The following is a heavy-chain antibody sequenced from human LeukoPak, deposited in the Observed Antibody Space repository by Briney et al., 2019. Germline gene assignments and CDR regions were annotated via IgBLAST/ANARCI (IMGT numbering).Heavy chain of an antibody. CDR3: ARDWRVEGYSFPGGYYYYGMDV. CDR1: GYTFTSYY. CDR2: INPSGGST. Sequence: ASVKVSCKASGYTFTSYYMHWVRQAPGQGLEWMGIINPSGGSTSYAQKFQGRVTMTRDTSTSTVYMELSSLRSEDTAVYYCARDWRVEGYSFPGGYYYYGMDVWGQGTTVTVSS. J-gene: IGHJ6*02. V-gene: IGHV1-46*01. D-gene: IGHD5-18*01.